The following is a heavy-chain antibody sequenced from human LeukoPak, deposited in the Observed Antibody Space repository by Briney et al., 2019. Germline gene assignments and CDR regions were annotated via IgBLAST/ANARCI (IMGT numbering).Heavy chain of an antibody. CDR3: ARRDYGDYVLDY. D-gene: IGHD4-17*01. CDR1: GGSISSYY. V-gene: IGHV4-59*01. J-gene: IGHJ4*02. CDR2: IYYRGST. Sequence: SETLSLTCTVSGGSISSYYWSWIRQPPGKGLEWIGYIYYRGSTNYNPSLKSRVTISVDTSKNQFSLKLSSVTAADTAVYYCARRDYGDYVLDYWGQGTLVTVSS.